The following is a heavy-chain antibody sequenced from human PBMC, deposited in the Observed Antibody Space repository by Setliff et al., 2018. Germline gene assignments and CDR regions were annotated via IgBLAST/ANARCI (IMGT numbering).Heavy chain of an antibody. CDR2: IYTSGST. CDR3: ARKGISALSGAFDM. V-gene: IGHV4-59*10. CDR1: GGSFSGYY. D-gene: IGHD1-26*01. Sequence: PSETLSLTCAVYGGSFSGYYWSWIRQPAGKGLEWIGRIYTSGSTNYNPSLKSRVTMSVATSKNQFSLKLSSVTAADTAVYYCARKGISALSGAFDMWGQGTMVTVSS. J-gene: IGHJ3*02.